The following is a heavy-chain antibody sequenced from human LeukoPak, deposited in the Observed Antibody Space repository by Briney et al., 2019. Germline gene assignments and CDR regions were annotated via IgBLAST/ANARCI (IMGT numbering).Heavy chain of an antibody. CDR2: IYYSGST. CDR1: GGSISSYY. Sequence: SETLSLTCSVSGGSISSYYWSRIRQPPGKGLEWIGYIYYSGSTNYNPSLKSRVTISVDTSKNQFSLRLSSVTAADTAVYYCARDGGYSYGPSYFDYWGQGTLVTVSS. V-gene: IGHV4-59*01. J-gene: IGHJ4*02. D-gene: IGHD5-18*01. CDR3: ARDGGYSYGPSYFDY.